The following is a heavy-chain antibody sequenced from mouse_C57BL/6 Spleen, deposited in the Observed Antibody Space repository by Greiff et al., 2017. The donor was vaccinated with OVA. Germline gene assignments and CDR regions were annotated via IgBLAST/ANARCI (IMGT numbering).Heavy chain of an antibody. CDR2: IYPGNSDT. CDR1: GYTFTSYW. D-gene: IGHD1-1*01. CDR3: TSLNYYGSILYDY. Sequence: EVQLQQSGTVLARPGASVKMSCKTSGYTFTSYWMHWVKQRPGQGLEWIGAIYPGNSDTSYNQKFKGKAKLTAVTTASTAYMELSSLTNEDSAVYYCTSLNYYGSILYDYWGQGTTLTVSS. J-gene: IGHJ2*01. V-gene: IGHV1-5*01.